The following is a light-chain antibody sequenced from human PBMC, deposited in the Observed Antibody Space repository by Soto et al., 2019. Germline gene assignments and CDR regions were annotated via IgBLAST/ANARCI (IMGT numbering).Light chain of an antibody. CDR3: LQHNSFPRT. CDR1: QSIRND. CDR2: AAS. Sequence: DIQMTQSPSAMSASLGDRDTITCRASQSIRNDLVWFQLKPGKPPKRLIYAASTLQSGVPSRFSGSESGTEFTLTISSLQPEDCATYYCLQHNSFPRTFGQGTKVDIK. J-gene: IGKJ1*01. V-gene: IGKV1-17*01.